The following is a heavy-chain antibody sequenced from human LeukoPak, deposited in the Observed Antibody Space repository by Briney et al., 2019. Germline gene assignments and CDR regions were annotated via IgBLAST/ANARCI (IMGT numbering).Heavy chain of an antibody. J-gene: IGHJ4*02. CDR3: ARHVGYCSSTSCYAGYFDY. CDR1: GDSISSYY. CDR2: IYTSGST. Sequence: SETLSLTCTVSGDSISSYYWSWIRQPAGKGLEWIGHIYTSGSTNYNPSLKSRVTMSADMSKNQFSLKLSSATAADTAVYYCARHVGYCSSTSCYAGYFDYWGQGTLVTVSS. D-gene: IGHD2-2*01. V-gene: IGHV4-4*07.